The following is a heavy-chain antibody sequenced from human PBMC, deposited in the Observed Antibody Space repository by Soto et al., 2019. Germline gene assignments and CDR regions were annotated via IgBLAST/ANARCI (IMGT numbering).Heavy chain of an antibody. Sequence: PGGSLRLYCAAPGFSFDVYAMNCVRRAPGKGLEWVSGISWNSGSIGYADSVKGRFTISRDNAKNSLYLQMNSLRAEDTALYYCAKDGEGFGEITLYYYGMDVWGQGT. D-gene: IGHD3-10*01. V-gene: IGHV3-9*01. J-gene: IGHJ6*02. CDR2: ISWNSGSI. CDR1: GFSFDVYA. CDR3: AKDGEGFGEITLYYYGMDV.